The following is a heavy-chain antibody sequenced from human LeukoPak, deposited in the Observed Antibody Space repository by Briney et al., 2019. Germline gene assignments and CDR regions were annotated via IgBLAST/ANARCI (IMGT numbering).Heavy chain of an antibody. CDR1: GYTFTSYD. CDR3: ASRSGDFWSGYYSP. J-gene: IGHJ5*02. Sequence: ASVKVSCKASGYTFTSYDINWVRQATGQGLEWMGWMNPNSGNTGYAQKFQGRVTMTRNTSISTAYMELGSLRSEDTAVYYCASRSGDFWSGYYSPWGQGTLVTVSS. V-gene: IGHV1-8*01. D-gene: IGHD3-3*01. CDR2: MNPNSGNT.